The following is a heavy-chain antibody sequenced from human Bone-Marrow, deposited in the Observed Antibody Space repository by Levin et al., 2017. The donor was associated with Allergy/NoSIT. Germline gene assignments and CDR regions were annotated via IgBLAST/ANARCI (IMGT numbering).Heavy chain of an antibody. D-gene: IGHD6-19*01. J-gene: IGHJ4*02. CDR1: GFTFSSYG. CDR2: ISYDGSNK. V-gene: IGHV3-30*18. CDR3: AKLVGYSSGPY. Sequence: GGSLRLSCAASGFTFSSYGMHWVRQAPGKGLEWVAVISYDGSNKYYADSVKGRFTISRDNSKNTLYLQMNSLRAEDTAVYYCAKLVGYSSGPYWGQGTLVTVSS.